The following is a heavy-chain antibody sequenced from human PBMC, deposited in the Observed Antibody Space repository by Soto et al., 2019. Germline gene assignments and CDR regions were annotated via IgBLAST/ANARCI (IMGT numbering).Heavy chain of an antibody. CDR2: IYYSGST. J-gene: IGHJ6*03. Sequence: SETLSLTYTVSGGSISSGGYYWSWIRQHPGKGLEWIGYIYYSGSTYYNPSLKSRVTISVDTSKNQFSLKLSSVTAADTAVYYCARSPYYAPGNYYYYYMDVWGKGTTATVSS. CDR1: GGSISSGGYY. V-gene: IGHV4-31*03. D-gene: IGHD3-10*01. CDR3: ARSPYYAPGNYYYYYMDV.